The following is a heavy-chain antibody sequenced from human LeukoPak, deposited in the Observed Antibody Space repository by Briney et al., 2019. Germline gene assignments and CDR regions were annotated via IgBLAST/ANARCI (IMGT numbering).Heavy chain of an antibody. Sequence: GGSLRLSCAASGFTFSSYGMHWVRQAPGKGLEWVAVISYDGSNKYYADSVKGRSTISRDNSKNTLYLQMNSLRAEDTAVYYCAKSSGDYFDYWGQGTLVTVSS. CDR1: GFTFSSYG. CDR3: AKSSGDYFDY. CDR2: ISYDGSNK. D-gene: IGHD3-16*01. J-gene: IGHJ4*02. V-gene: IGHV3-30*18.